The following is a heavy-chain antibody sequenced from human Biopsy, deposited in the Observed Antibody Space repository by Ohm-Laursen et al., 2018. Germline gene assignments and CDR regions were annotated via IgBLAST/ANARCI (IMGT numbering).Heavy chain of an antibody. V-gene: IGHV3-21*01. D-gene: IGHD6-6*01. CDR2: TSETSSHI. Sequence: PRLSCTASGFSVSSYDMNWVRQAPGKGLEWISYTSETSSHIYDADSVRGRFTVARDIAKNSLYLQLNSLRVEDTAVYYCARDSSRRAREGGMDVWGQGTTVTVSS. CDR1: GFSVSSYD. CDR3: ARDSSRRAREGGMDV. J-gene: IGHJ6*02.